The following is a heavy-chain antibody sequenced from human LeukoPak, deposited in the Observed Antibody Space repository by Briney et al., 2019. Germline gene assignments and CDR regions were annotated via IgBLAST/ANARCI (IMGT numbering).Heavy chain of an antibody. J-gene: IGHJ4*02. CDR2: VSSSGGNT. V-gene: IGHV3-23*01. D-gene: IGHD3/OR15-3a*01. Sequence: GGSLRLSCAASGYTFSSYAMSWVRQAPGKGLEWVSVVSSSGGNTYNADSVKGRFTISRDNSKNTLYLQMNSLRAEDTAVYYCAKEDWLGFDYWGQGTLVTVSS. CDR1: GYTFSSYA. CDR3: AKEDWLGFDY.